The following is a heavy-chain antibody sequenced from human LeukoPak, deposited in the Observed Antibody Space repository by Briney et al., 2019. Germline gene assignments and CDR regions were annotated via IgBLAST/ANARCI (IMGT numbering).Heavy chain of an antibody. V-gene: IGHV3-66*01. CDR2: IYSGGST. D-gene: IGHD1-26*01. J-gene: IGHJ4*02. CDR3: ARVIRWGGRELLGFDY. Sequence: GGSLRLSCAASGFTVSSNYMSWVRQAPGKGLEWVSVIYSGGSTYYADSVKGRFTISRDNSKNTLYLQMNSLRAEDTAVYYCARVIRWGGRELLGFDYWGQGTLVTVSS. CDR1: GFTVSSNY.